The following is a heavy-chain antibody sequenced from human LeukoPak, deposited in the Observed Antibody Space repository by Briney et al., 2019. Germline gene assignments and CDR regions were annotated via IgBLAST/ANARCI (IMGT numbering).Heavy chain of an antibody. CDR2: IYHSGIT. CDR3: ATLVSTRYYFDY. Sequence: SETLSLTCTVSDYSISSGYGYYWGWIRQPPGKGLEWIGNIYHSGITYYNHFNSSLKSRVTISIDTSKNQFSLRLTPVTAADTAVYFCATLVSTRYYFDYWGQGTLVTVSS. V-gene: IGHV4-38-2*02. J-gene: IGHJ4*02. CDR1: DYSISSGYGYY. D-gene: IGHD5/OR15-5a*01.